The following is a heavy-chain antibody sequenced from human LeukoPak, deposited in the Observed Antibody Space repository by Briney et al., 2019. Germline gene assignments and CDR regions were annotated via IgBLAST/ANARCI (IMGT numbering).Heavy chain of an antibody. J-gene: IGHJ4*02. D-gene: IGHD5-18*01. CDR3: ARLRGYSYGHGDY. CDR2: IYYSGST. CDR1: GGSISSSSYY. V-gene: IGHV4-39*01. Sequence: SETLSLTCTVSGGSISSSSYYWGWIRQPPGKGLEWIGSIYYSGSTYYNPSLKSRVTISVDTSKNQFSLKLSSVTAADTAVYYCARLRGYSYGHGDYWGQGTLVTVSS.